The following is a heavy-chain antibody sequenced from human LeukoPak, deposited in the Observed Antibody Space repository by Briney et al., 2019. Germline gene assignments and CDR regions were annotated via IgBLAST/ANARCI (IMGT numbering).Heavy chain of an antibody. J-gene: IGHJ4*02. CDR2: INPSGGST. CDR3: ARNKGKYYFDY. Sequence: VASVKVSCKASGYTFTSYGISWVRQAPGQGLEWMGIINPSGGSTSYAQKFQGRVTMTRDTSTSTVYMELSSLRSEDTAVYYCARNKGKYYFDYWGQGTLVTVSS. D-gene: IGHD3-10*01. V-gene: IGHV1-46*01. CDR1: GYTFTSYG.